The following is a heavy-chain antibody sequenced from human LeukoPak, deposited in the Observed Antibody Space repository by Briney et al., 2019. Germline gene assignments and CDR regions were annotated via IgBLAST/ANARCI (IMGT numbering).Heavy chain of an antibody. V-gene: IGHV3-30*18. Sequence: PGGSLRLSCAASGLTFSSYGMHWVRQAPGKGLEWVAIISSDGSNTYYADSVKGRFTISRDNSKNTLYLQMNGLRAEDTALYYCAKDIKPYGDSSGFDYWGQGTLVTVSS. D-gene: IGHD4-17*01. CDR1: GLTFSSYG. J-gene: IGHJ4*02. CDR3: AKDIKPYGDSSGFDY. CDR2: ISSDGSNT.